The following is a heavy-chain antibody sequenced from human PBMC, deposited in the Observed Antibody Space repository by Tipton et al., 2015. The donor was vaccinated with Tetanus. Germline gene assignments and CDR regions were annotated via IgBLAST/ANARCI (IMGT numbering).Heavy chain of an antibody. CDR2: ISGGGGST. V-gene: IGHV3-23*01. CDR3: AKDKRIVGATWSYFDY. J-gene: IGHJ4*02. Sequence: GSLRLSCAVSGFTFEDYAMHWVRQAPGRGLEWVSGISGGGGSTYYADSVKGRFTISRDNPKNTLYLQMNSLRAEDTAVYYCAKDKRIVGATWSYFDYWGQGTLVTVSS. D-gene: IGHD1-26*01. CDR1: GFTFEDYA.